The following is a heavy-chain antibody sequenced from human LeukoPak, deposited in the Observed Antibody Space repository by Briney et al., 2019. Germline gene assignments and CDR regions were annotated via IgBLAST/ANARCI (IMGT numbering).Heavy chain of an antibody. CDR3: AELGITMIGGV. V-gene: IGHV3-48*03. D-gene: IGHD3-10*02. Sequence: GGSLRLSCAASGFTFSSYEMNWVRQAPGKGLEWVSYISSSGSTIYYADSVKGRFTISRDNAKNSLYLQVNSLRAEDTAVCYCAELGITMIGGVWGQGTTVTISS. CDR2: ISSSGSTI. J-gene: IGHJ6*02. CDR1: GFTFSSYE.